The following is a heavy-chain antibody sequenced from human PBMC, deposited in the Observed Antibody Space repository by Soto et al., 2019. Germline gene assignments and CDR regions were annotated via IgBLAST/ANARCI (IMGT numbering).Heavy chain of an antibody. V-gene: IGHV4-38-2*02. CDR3: ARDQFVVVPAAIEDYYYGMDV. D-gene: IGHD2-2*02. CDR1: GYSISSGYY. CDR2: IYHSGST. Sequence: TLSLTCAVSGYSISSGYYWGWIRQPPGKGLEWIGSIYHSGSTYYNPSLKSRVTISVDTSKNQLSLKLSSVTAADTAVYYCARDQFVVVPAAIEDYYYGMDVWGQGTTVTVSS. J-gene: IGHJ6*02.